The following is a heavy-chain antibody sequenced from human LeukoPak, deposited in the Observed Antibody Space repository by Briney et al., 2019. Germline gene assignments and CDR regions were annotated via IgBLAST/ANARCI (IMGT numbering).Heavy chain of an antibody. CDR3: ATSIVDWNALSPCDY. D-gene: IGHD3/OR15-3a*01. Sequence: GGSLRLSCAASGFTFSSYGMHWVRQAPGKGLEWVAVISYDGSNKYYAVSVKGRFTISRDNSKNTLYLKMNSLRAEDTAVYYCATSIVDWNALSPCDYWGQGTLVTVST. CDR2: ISYDGSNK. J-gene: IGHJ4*02. V-gene: IGHV3-30*03. CDR1: GFTFSSYG.